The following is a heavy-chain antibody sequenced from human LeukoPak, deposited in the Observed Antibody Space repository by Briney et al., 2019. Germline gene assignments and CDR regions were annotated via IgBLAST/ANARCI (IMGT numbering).Heavy chain of an antibody. CDR3: ARDSIRGIRFLGY. V-gene: IGHV1-2*02. CDR2: INPNSGGT. D-gene: IGHD3-3*01. J-gene: IGHJ4*02. CDR1: GYTFTGYY. Sequence: ASVKVSCKASGYTFTGYYMHWLRQAPGQGPEWMGWINPNSGGTNYAQKFQGRVTMTRDTSISTAYMDLSRLRSADTAVYYCARDSIRGIRFLGYWGQGTLVTVSS.